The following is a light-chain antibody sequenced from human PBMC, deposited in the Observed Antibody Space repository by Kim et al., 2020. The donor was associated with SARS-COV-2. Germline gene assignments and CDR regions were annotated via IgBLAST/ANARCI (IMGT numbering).Light chain of an antibody. V-gene: IGLV3-19*01. J-gene: IGLJ2*01. Sequence: VALGQTVRITGQGDSLRSYYATWYQQKPGQAPKVVIYGKDNRPSGDQDRFSGSTSGNTAYLTITGTQAGDEADYYCNSRDSNDYVVFGGGTKVTVL. CDR1: SLRSYY. CDR3: NSRDSNDYVV. CDR2: GKD.